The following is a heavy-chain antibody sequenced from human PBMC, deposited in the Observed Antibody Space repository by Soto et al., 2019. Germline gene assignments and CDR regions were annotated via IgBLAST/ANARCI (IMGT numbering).Heavy chain of an antibody. CDR1: GGSFTGHF. J-gene: IGHJ6*02. CDR2: VSHSGST. Sequence: PSETLSLTCTVSGGSFTGHFWSWVRQPPGKGLEWIGEVSHSGSTNYNPSLKSRVTISVDTSKNQFSLKLSSVTAADTAVYYCARRGGRIAVAGYYYGMDVWGQGTTVTVSS. CDR3: ARRGGRIAVAGYYYGMDV. V-gene: IGHV4-34*01. D-gene: IGHD6-19*01.